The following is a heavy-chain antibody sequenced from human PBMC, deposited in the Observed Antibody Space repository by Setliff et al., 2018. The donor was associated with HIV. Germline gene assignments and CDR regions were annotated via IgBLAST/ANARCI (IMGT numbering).Heavy chain of an antibody. V-gene: IGHV4-39*01. Sequence: SETLSLTCTVSGGSISNTNYYWGWIRQPPGKGLEWIGAIYYSGNTYYNPTLKSRVTMSVDTSKNQFSLKLRSVTAADTAVYYCARLGIANAPDDYWGQGTLVTVSS. CDR3: ARLGIANAPDDY. D-gene: IGHD2-21*01. CDR1: GGSISNTNYY. CDR2: IYYSGNT. J-gene: IGHJ4*02.